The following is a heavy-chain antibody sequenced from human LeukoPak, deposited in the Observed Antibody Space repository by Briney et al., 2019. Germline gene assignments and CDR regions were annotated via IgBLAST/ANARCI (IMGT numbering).Heavy chain of an antibody. CDR2: ISYDGSNK. V-gene: IGHV3-30*03. CDR3: ARDKYRAVTTNWFDP. Sequence: PGGSLRLSCAASGFTFSSYGMHWVRQAPGKWLEWVAVISYDGSNKYYADSVKGRFTISRDNSKNTLYLQMNSLRAEDTAVYYCARDKYRAVTTNWFDPWGQGTLVTVSS. CDR1: GFTFSSYG. D-gene: IGHD4-17*01. J-gene: IGHJ5*02.